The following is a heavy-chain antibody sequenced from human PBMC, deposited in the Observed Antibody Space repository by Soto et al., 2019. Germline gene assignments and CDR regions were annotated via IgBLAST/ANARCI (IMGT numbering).Heavy chain of an antibody. V-gene: IGHV5-51*01. CDR1: GYSFTDCW. CDR2: IYPGDSDA. Sequence: LNISCKSSGYSFTDCWIGCVLQMPGKGLEWMGIIYPGDSDARYSPSFQGQVTISVDTSINTAFLRWNSLTASDTAMYYCARQADYNILTGYFYYFDYWGQGSLVTVSS. CDR3: ARQADYNILTGYFYYFDY. D-gene: IGHD3-9*01. J-gene: IGHJ4*02.